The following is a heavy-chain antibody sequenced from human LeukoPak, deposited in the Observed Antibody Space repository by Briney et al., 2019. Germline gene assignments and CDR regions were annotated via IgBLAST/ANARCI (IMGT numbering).Heavy chain of an antibody. CDR2: INPTGGST. J-gene: IGHJ5*02. Sequence: ASVKASCKASGYTFTSYYMHWVRQAPGQGLEWMGLINPTGGSTGYAQKFQGRVTMTRDMSTSTDYMELSSLRSEDTAIYYCARDNSVGDNAWWFDPWGQGTLVTVSS. V-gene: IGHV1-46*01. D-gene: IGHD1-26*01. CDR3: ARDNSVGDNAWWFDP. CDR1: GYTFTSYY.